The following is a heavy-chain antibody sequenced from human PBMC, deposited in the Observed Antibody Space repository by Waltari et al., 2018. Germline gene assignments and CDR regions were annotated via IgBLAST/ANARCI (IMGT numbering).Heavy chain of an antibody. CDR1: GYSFTSYW. Sequence: EVQLVQSGAEVKKPGESLKISCKGSGYSFTSYWIGWVRQMPGKGLEGLGGTCPGESEAGDSPSFQGQVPISAKKSISTTYLQWSSLKASDAAMYYWARRAHDSSGYRSGGPDYWGQGTLVTVSS. CDR2: TCPGESEA. J-gene: IGHJ4*02. D-gene: IGHD3-22*01. V-gene: IGHV5-51*01. CDR3: ARRAHDSSGYRSGGPDY.